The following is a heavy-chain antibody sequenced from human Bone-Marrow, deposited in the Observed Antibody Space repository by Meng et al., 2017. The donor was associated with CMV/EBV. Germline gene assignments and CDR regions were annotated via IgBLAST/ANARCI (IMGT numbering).Heavy chain of an antibody. CDR2: IYPIGST. V-gene: IGHV4-4*07. D-gene: IGHD3-9*01. J-gene: IGHJ4*02. Sequence: SGIRPPRGNGLEWIGWIYPIGSTDNNPALKDRVTMSLDKSKNQFTLTLTSVTAADTAVDYCAKDFDSDIKRDKLWGQGALVTVSS. CDR3: AKDFDSDIKRDKL.